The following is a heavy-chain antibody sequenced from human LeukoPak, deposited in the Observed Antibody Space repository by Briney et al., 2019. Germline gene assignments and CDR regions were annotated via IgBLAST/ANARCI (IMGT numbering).Heavy chain of an antibody. V-gene: IGHV3-48*03. Sequence: GGSLRLSCVASAFTFSSYEMNWVRQAPGKGLEWVSHIRSSGSPIYYADSVKGRFTISRDNAKNSLYLQMSSLRAEDTAVYYCARSEVNTFDIWGQGTMVTVSS. CDR3: ARSEVNTFDI. D-gene: IGHD3-22*01. CDR2: IRSSGSPI. CDR1: AFTFSSYE. J-gene: IGHJ3*02.